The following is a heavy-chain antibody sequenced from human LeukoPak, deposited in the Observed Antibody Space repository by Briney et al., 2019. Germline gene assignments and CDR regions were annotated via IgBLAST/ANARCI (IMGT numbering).Heavy chain of an antibody. D-gene: IGHD1-1*01. J-gene: IGHJ3*02. CDR2: INPNSGGT. CDR3: ARGARNAFDI. Sequence: ASVKVSGKVFGNTFTGYYMHWVRQAPGQGLEWMGWINPNSGGTNYAQKFQGRVTMTRDTSISTAYMELSRLRSDDTAVYYCARGARNAFDIWGQGTMVTVSS. V-gene: IGHV1-2*02. CDR1: GNTFTGYY.